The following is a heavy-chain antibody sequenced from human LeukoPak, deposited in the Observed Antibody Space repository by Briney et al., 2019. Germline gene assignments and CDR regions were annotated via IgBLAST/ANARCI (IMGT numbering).Heavy chain of an antibody. Sequence: GGSLRLSCAASGFTFSSYSMNWVRHAPGKGLEWVSSISSSSSYIYYADSVKGRFTISRDNAKNSLYLQMNSLRAEDTAVYDCARFYDYVWGSYRPSAFDIWGQGTMVTVSS. D-gene: IGHD3-16*02. CDR3: ARFYDYVWGSYRPSAFDI. CDR2: ISSSSSYI. CDR1: GFTFSSYS. V-gene: IGHV3-21*01. J-gene: IGHJ3*02.